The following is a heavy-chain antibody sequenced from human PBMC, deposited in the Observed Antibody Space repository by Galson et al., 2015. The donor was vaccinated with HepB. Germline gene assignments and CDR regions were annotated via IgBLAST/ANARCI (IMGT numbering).Heavy chain of an antibody. Sequence: SLRLSCAASGFTFSSYGMHWVRQAPGKGLEWVAVISYDGSNKYYADSVKGRFTISRDNSKNTLYLQMNSLRAEDTAVYYCAKDRRSYYKGAADAIDYWGQGTLVTVSS. V-gene: IGHV3-30*18. CDR3: AKDRRSYYKGAADAIDY. CDR1: GFTFSSYG. CDR2: ISYDGSNK. J-gene: IGHJ4*02. D-gene: IGHD1-26*01.